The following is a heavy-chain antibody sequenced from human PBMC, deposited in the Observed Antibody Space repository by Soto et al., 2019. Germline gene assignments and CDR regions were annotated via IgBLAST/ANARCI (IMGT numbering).Heavy chain of an antibody. CDR3: AKVGYYDFWGVAKNWFDP. CDR1: GFTFSRHA. CDR2: ISGSGGST. J-gene: IGHJ5*02. D-gene: IGHD3-3*01. V-gene: IGHV3-23*01. Sequence: EVQLLESGGGLVQPGGSLRLSCAASGFTFSRHAISWVRQAPGKGLEWVAAISGSGGSTYYADSERGRFTISRDNSKNTLYLQMNSLRAEDTAVYYCAKVGYYDFWGVAKNWFDPWGQGTLVIVSS.